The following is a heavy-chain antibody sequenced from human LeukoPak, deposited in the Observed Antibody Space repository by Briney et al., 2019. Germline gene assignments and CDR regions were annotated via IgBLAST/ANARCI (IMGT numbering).Heavy chain of an antibody. D-gene: IGHD5-12*01. CDR2: IYDSVNT. CDR3: ARESRNTGYDSYYYYGVDV. J-gene: IGHJ6*02. V-gene: IGHV4-59*01. Sequence: SETLSLTCTVSGGSMSSYFWSWIRQPPGKELEWIAHIYDSVNTNYSPSLKSRVTISVDTSKNQFSLRLSSVTAADTAVYYCARESRNTGYDSYYYYGVDVWGQGTTVTVSS. CDR1: GGSMSSYF.